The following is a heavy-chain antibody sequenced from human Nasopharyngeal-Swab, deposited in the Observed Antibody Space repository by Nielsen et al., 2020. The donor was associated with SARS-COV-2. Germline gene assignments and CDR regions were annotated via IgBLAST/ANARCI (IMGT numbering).Heavy chain of an antibody. V-gene: IGHV3-23*01. D-gene: IGHD5-12*01. J-gene: IGHJ5*02. Sequence: GESLKISCAASGFTFSSYSMSWVRQAPGKGLEWVSTINNRGDDTHYVDSVRGRFTVSRDNSKNTLYLQMNSLRGEDTAIYYCVKDLAYDEVSWGQGTPVTVSS. CDR2: INNRGDDT. CDR3: VKDLAYDEVS. CDR1: GFTFSSYS.